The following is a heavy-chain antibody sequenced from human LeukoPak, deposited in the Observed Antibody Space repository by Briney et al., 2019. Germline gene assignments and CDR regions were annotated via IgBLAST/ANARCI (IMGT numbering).Heavy chain of an antibody. Sequence: GGSLRLSCAASRFRFSNYWMHWVRQAPGKGLVWVSRVKSDGSNPSYADSVKGRFAISRDNAENMLYLQMNTLGAEDTAVYYCARDIVSGSGSLDYWGQGTLVTVSS. J-gene: IGHJ4*02. CDR1: RFRFSNYW. CDR3: ARDIVSGSGSLDY. D-gene: IGHD3-10*01. V-gene: IGHV3-74*01. CDR2: VKSDGSNP.